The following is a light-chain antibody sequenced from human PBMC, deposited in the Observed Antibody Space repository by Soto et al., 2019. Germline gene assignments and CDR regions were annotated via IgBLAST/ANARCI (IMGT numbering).Light chain of an antibody. CDR3: QVWDTSIIHWV. V-gene: IGLV3-21*02. Sequence: SYELTQPPSMSVVPGQTVRITCGGNNIGSKSVHWYQQRPGLAPVLVVYDDSDRPSGIPERFSGSNSGNTATLIISRVEAGDEADYYCQVWDTSIIHWVFGGGTKLTVL. J-gene: IGLJ3*02. CDR2: DDS. CDR1: NIGSKS.